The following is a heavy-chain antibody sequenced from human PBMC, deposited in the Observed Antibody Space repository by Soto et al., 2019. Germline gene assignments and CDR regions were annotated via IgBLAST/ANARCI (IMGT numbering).Heavy chain of an antibody. CDR3: ARVLTYGDYDDY. D-gene: IGHD4-17*01. Sequence: PSETLSPTCPVSGGSISSGDYYWSWIRQPPGKGLEWIGYIYYSGSTYYNPSLKSRVTISVDTSKNQFSLKLSSVTAADTAVYYCARVLTYGDYDDYWGQGTLVTVSS. CDR2: IYYSGST. J-gene: IGHJ4*02. CDR1: GGSISSGDYY. V-gene: IGHV4-30-4*01.